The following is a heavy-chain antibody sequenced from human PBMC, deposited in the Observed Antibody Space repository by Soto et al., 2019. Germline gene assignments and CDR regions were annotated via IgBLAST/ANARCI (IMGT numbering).Heavy chain of an antibody. CDR2: IFHTGTT. CDR3: ARDLLEDQLLGWFDP. V-gene: IGHV4-59*01. J-gene: IGHJ5*02. D-gene: IGHD1-1*01. CDR1: GGSISPFY. Sequence: PLETLSLTCTISGGSISPFYCNWIRQPPGKGLEWIGYIFHTGTTNYNPSLRSRVTMSLDTSKNQFSLNLRSVTAADTAVYYCARDLLEDQLLGWFDPWGQGTLVTVYS.